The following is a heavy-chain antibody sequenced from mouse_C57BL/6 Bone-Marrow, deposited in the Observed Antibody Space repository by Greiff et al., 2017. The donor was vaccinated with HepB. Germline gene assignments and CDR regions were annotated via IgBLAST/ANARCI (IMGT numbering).Heavy chain of an antibody. CDR1: GFSLTSYG. CDR2: IWSGGST. J-gene: IGHJ4*01. Sequence: QVQLKQSGPGLVQPSQSLSITCTVSGFSLTSYGVHWVRQSPGKGLEWLGVIWSGGSTDYNAAFISRLSISKDNSKSQVFFKMNSLQADDTAIYYCARNHYYYGSSLYYAMDYWGQGTSVTVSS. CDR3: ARNHYYYGSSLYYAMDY. D-gene: IGHD1-1*01. V-gene: IGHV2-2*01.